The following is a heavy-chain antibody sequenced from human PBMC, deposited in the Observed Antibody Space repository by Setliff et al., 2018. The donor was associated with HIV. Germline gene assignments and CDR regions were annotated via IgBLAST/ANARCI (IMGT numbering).Heavy chain of an antibody. Sequence: SETLSLTCAVSGGSVSSPSYYWGWIRQPPGKGLEWIGSLSHVGGTYYNPSLKSRVTISIDTSMNQFSLRLTSVTAADTAFYYCARVSRLHPFDPWGQGGLVTVSS. V-gene: IGHV4-39*07. D-gene: IGHD2-15*01. CDR1: GGSVSSPSYY. J-gene: IGHJ5*02. CDR2: LSHVGGT. CDR3: ARVSRLHPFDP.